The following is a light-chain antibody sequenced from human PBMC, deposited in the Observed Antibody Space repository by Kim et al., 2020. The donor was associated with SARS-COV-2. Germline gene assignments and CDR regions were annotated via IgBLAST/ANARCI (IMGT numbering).Light chain of an antibody. J-gene: IGKJ4*01. Sequence: PEERAPLSCRARQSVCSTYLSRGPQKPGHGPRLFIYSASRRATGIPDRGSGSGCGADFSLTISGLWPEEFAVYYSQQYGGSPRLTFGGGTKGDIK. CDR1: QSVCSTY. V-gene: IGKV3-20*01. CDR2: SAS. CDR3: QQYGGSPRLT.